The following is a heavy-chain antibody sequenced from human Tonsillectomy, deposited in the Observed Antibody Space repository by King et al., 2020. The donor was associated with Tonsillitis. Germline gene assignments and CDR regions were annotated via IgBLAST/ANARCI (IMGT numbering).Heavy chain of an antibody. CDR3: AKDRYGSGRYLDY. V-gene: IGHV3-30*18. D-gene: IGHD3-10*01. Sequence: QVQLVESGGGVVQPGRSLRLSCAASGFTFSSYGMHWVRQAPGKGLEWVAVISYDGSNTYDADSVKGRFTISRDNSKNTLYLQMNSLRAEDTAVYYCAKDRYGSGRYLDYWGQGTLVTVSS. CDR1: GFTFSSYG. CDR2: ISYDGSNT. J-gene: IGHJ4*02.